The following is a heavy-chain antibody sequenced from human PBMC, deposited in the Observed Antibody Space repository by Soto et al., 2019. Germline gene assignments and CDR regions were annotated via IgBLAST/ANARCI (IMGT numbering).Heavy chain of an antibody. V-gene: IGHV3-30*18. CDR2: ISYDGSNQ. CDR3: AKDQASGQGSFDS. J-gene: IGHJ4*02. Sequence: GGSLRLSCAASGFTFNIYGMHWVHQAPDKGLEWVALISYDGSNQYYADSVKGRFTISRDNSKNTLFLQMNSLRADDTAVYYCAKDQASGQGSFDSWGQGTLVTVSS. CDR1: GFTFNIYG.